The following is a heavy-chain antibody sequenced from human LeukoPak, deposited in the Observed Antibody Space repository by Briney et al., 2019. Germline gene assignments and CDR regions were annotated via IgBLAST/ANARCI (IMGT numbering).Heavy chain of an antibody. CDR3: VRDLTEYPGWDY. Sequence: PGGSLRLSCAASGFTFSSYWMSWVRQAPGKGLEWVANIKQDGSEKHYVDSVKGRFTISRDNAKNSLYVQMNSLRAEDTAVYYCVRDLTEYPGWDYWGQGTLVTVSS. J-gene: IGHJ4*02. CDR1: GFTFSSYW. CDR2: IKQDGSEK. V-gene: IGHV3-7*01. D-gene: IGHD2/OR15-2a*01.